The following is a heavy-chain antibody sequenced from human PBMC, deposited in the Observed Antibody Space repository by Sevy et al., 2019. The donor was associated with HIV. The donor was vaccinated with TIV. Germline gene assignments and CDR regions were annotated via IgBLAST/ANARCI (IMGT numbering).Heavy chain of an antibody. D-gene: IGHD6-13*01. CDR3: ARDYSRRPGWFDP. CDR1: GFDVSNNY. V-gene: IGHV3-53*01. Sequence: GGSLRLSCAGSGFDVSNNYMSWVRQAPGKGLEWVSIIYSSGTTYYADSVKGRLTIFRDKSKNTVYLQMSSLRADDTAFYHCARDYSRRPGWFDPWGQGTLVTVSS. CDR2: IYSSGTT. J-gene: IGHJ5*02.